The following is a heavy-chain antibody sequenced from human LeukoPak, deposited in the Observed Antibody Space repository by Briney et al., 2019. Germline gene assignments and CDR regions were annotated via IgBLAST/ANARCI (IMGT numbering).Heavy chain of an antibody. V-gene: IGHV3-7*04. CDR2: IKEDGSAK. Sequence: PGGSLRLSCAASGFTFSKSWMSWLRQTPEKGLEWVANIKEDGSAKYYVDSVKGRFTISRDNAKNSLYLKMNSLRAENTAVYNCAKDDEGYYWGQGILVTVSS. J-gene: IGHJ4*02. D-gene: IGHD3-3*01. CDR1: GFTFSKSW. CDR3: AKDDEGYY.